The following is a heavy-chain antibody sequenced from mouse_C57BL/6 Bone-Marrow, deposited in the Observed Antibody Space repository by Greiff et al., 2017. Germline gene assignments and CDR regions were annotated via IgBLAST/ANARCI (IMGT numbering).Heavy chain of an antibody. Sequence: EVMLVESGGGLVQPKGSLKLSCAASGFSFNTYAMNWVRQAPGKGLEWVARIRSKSNNYATSYADSVKDRFTISRDDSESMLYLQMNNLKTEDTAMYYCVRSLYYDYDRRFAYWGQGTLVTVSA. D-gene: IGHD2-4*01. CDR1: GFSFNTYA. V-gene: IGHV10-1*01. CDR2: IRSKSNNYAT. J-gene: IGHJ3*01. CDR3: VRSLYYDYDRRFAY.